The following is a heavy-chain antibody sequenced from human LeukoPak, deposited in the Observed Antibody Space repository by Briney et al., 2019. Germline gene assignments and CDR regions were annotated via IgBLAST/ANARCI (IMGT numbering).Heavy chain of an antibody. CDR3: ARVPDYGDPYYYYYMDV. Sequence: GGSLRLSCAASGFTFSSYSMNWVRQAPGKGLEWVSYIKSSSSTIYYVDSVKGRFTISRDNAKNSLYLQMNSLRDDDTAVYYCARVPDYGDPYYYYYMDVWGKGTPVTVSS. CDR1: GFTFSSYS. CDR2: IKSSSSTI. J-gene: IGHJ6*03. V-gene: IGHV3-48*02. D-gene: IGHD4-17*01.